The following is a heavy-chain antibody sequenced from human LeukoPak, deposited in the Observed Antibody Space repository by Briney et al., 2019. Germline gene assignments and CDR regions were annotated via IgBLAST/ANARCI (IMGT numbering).Heavy chain of an antibody. Sequence: GGSLRLSCAASGFTFSSYWMSWVRQAPGKGLEWVANIKQDGSEKYYVDSVKGRFTISRDNAKNSLYLQMNSLRAEDTAVYYCARAKGYCSSTSCSYYYYYYMDVWGKGTTVTVSS. V-gene: IGHV3-7*01. J-gene: IGHJ6*03. CDR3: ARAKGYCSSTSCSYYYYYYMDV. CDR1: GFTFSSYW. CDR2: IKQDGSEK. D-gene: IGHD2-2*01.